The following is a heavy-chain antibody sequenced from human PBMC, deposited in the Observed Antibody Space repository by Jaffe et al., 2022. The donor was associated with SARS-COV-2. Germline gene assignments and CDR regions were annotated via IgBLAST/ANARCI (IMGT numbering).Heavy chain of an antibody. Sequence: QVQLVQSGAEVKKPGASVKVSCKASGYTFTGYYMHWVRQAPGQGLEWMGRINPNSGGTNYAQKFQGRVTMTRDTSISTAYMELSRLRSDDTAVYYCARVQETRTIPVTTHYYGMDVWGQGTTVTVSS. J-gene: IGHJ6*02. CDR2: INPNSGGT. CDR1: GYTFTGYY. V-gene: IGHV1-2*06. D-gene: IGHD4-4*01. CDR3: ARVQETRTIPVTTHYYGMDV.